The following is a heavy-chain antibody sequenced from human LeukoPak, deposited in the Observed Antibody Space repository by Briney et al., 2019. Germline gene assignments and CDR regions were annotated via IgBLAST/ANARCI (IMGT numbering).Heavy chain of an antibody. CDR2: ISAYNGNT. D-gene: IGHD6-13*01. J-gene: IGHJ4*02. V-gene: IGHV1-18*01. Sequence: ASVKVSCKASGYTFTSYGISWVRQAPGQGLEWMGWISAYNGNTNYAQKLQGRVTMTTDTSTSTAYMELRSLRSDDTAVYYCARARLMGQQLARVGFDYWGQGTLVTVSS. CDR3: ARARLMGQQLARVGFDY. CDR1: GYTFTSYG.